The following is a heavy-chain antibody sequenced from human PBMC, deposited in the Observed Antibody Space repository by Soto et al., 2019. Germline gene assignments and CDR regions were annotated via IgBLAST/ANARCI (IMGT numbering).Heavy chain of an antibody. CDR1: RFTFSSYW. V-gene: IGHV3-7*01. Sequence: GGSLRLSCAASRFTFSSYWMSWVRQAPGKGLEWVANIKQDGSEKYYVDSVKGRFTISRDNAKNSLYLQMNSLRAEDTAVYYCARDRYIWGKHHEVMYYFDYWGQGTLVTVSS. CDR3: ARDRYIWGKHHEVMYYFDY. D-gene: IGHD3-16*01. J-gene: IGHJ4*02. CDR2: IKQDGSEK.